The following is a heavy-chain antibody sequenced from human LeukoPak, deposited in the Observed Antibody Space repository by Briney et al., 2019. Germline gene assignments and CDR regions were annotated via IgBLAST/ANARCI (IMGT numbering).Heavy chain of an antibody. CDR3: ALSSSLEYYFDY. CDR1: GGSISSSSYY. D-gene: IGHD6-6*01. Sequence: PSETLSLTCTVSGGSISSSSYYWGWIRQPPGKGLEWIGSIYYSGSTYYNPSLKSRVTISVDTSKNQFSLKLSSVTAADTAVYYCALSSSLEYYFDYWGQGTLVTVSS. CDR2: IYYSGST. V-gene: IGHV4-39*07. J-gene: IGHJ4*02.